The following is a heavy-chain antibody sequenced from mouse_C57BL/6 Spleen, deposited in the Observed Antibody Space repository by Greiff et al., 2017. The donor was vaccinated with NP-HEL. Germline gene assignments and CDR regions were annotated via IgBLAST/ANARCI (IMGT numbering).Heavy chain of an antibody. D-gene: IGHD1-1*01. CDR1: GYSFTGYF. CDR2: INPYNGDT. J-gene: IGHJ1*03. Sequence: VQLQQSGPELVKPGDSVKISCKASGYSFTGYFMNWVMQSHGKSLEWIGRINPYNGDTFYNQKFKGKATLTVDKSSSTAHMELRSLTSEDSAVYDCAIYYYGSSYWYFDVWGTGTTVTVSS. CDR3: AIYYYGSSYWYFDV. V-gene: IGHV1-20*01.